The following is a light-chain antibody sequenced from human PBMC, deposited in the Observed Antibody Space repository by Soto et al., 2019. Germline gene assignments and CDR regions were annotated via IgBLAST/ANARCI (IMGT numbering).Light chain of an antibody. CDR1: QSVGSY. CDR2: DAS. V-gene: IGKV3-11*01. CDR3: QQYGSSRT. J-gene: IGKJ5*01. Sequence: EIVLTQSPATLSLSPGERATLSCRASQSVGSYLAWFQQKPGQAPRLLTYDASDRAAGVPARFSGSGSGTDFTLTISSLEPEDFAVYYCQQYGSSRTFGQGTRLEIK.